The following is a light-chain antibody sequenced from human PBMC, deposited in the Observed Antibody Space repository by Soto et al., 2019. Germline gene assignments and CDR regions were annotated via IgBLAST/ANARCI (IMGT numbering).Light chain of an antibody. CDR1: QSVSSY. V-gene: IGKV3-15*01. CDR2: GAS. CDR3: QQYNNWPPLT. Sequence: EIVLTQSPATLSLSPGERATLSCRASQSVSSYLAWYQQKPGQAPRLLIYGASTRATGIPARFSGSGSGREFTLTINSLQSEDFALYYCQQYNNWPPLTFGQGTKVDIK. J-gene: IGKJ1*01.